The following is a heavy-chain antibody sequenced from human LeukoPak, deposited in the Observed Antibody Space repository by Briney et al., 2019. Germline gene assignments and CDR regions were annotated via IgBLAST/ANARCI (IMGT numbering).Heavy chain of an antibody. V-gene: IGHV4-31*03. D-gene: IGHD6-13*01. CDR3: ARARSAAGNFDY. J-gene: IGHJ4*02. CDR1: GGSISNGGYY. CDR2: IYYSGST. Sequence: PSETLSLTCTVSGGSISNGGYYWSWIRQHPGKGLEWIGYIYYSGSTYYNPSLKSRVTISADTSKNQFSLKLISVTTADTAVYYCARARSAAGNFDYWGQGTLVTVSS.